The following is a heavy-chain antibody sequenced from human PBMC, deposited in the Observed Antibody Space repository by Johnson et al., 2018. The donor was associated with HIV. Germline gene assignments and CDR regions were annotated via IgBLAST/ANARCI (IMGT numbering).Heavy chain of an antibody. CDR2: ISYDGSNT. CDR3: ARGYFWSGYPDSFDI. Sequence: QVQLVESGGGVVHPGRSLRLSCAASGFTFSSYAMHWVRQATGKGLEWVAVISYDGSNTYYADSVKGRFTISRDNSKNTLYLQMNSLRAEDTAVYYCARGYFWSGYPDSFDIWGQGTMVTVSS. CDR1: GFTFSSYA. V-gene: IGHV3-30*04. D-gene: IGHD3-3*01. J-gene: IGHJ3*02.